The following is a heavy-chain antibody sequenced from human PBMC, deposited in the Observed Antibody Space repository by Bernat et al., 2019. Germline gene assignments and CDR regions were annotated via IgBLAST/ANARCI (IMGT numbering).Heavy chain of an antibody. CDR3: AKVRGGLRFLEWLLDY. Sequence: EVQLLESGGGLVQPGGSLRLSCAASGFTFSSYAMSWVRQAPGKGLEWVSAISGSGGSTYYADSVKGRFTISRDNSKNTLYLQMNSLRAEDTAVYYCAKVRGGLRFLEWLLDYWGQETLVTVSS. V-gene: IGHV3-23*01. CDR2: ISGSGGST. D-gene: IGHD3-3*01. CDR1: GFTFSSYA. J-gene: IGHJ4*02.